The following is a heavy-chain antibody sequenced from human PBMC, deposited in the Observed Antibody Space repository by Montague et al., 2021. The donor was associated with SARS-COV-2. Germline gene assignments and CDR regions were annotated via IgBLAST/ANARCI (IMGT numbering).Heavy chain of an antibody. Sequence: PALVKPTQTLTLTCTFSGFSLSTPNVGVAWIRQPLGKALEWLAVIYSNGDKRYSPSLQRRLTITKDTSRNQVVLSLTNVDPLDTATYYCAHLIRYYDIFTGIPFDDWGQGTQVTVSS. J-gene: IGHJ4*02. CDR2: IYSNGDK. CDR1: GFSLSTPNVG. V-gene: IGHV2-5*01. D-gene: IGHD3-9*01. CDR3: AHLIRYYDIFTGIPFDD.